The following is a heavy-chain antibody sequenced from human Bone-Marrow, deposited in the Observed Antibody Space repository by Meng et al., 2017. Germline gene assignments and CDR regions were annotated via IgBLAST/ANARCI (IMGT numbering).Heavy chain of an antibody. D-gene: IGHD2-2*03. CDR3: ARELRGYFPRSNWFDP. J-gene: IGHJ5*02. CDR1: GGSISSYY. V-gene: IGHV4-59*01. CDR2: IYYSGST. Sequence: ESLKISCTVSGGSISSYYWSWIRQPPGKGLEWIGYIYYSGSTNYNPSLKSRVTISVDTSKNQFSPKLSSVTAADTAVYYCARELRGYFPRSNWFDPWGQGTLVTVSS.